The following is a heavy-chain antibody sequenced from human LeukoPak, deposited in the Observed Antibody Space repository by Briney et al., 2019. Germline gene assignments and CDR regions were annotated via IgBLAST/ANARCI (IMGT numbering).Heavy chain of an antibody. J-gene: IGHJ4*02. CDR2: ISGSGGST. V-gene: IGHV3-23*01. D-gene: IGHD2-15*01. CDR3: AKAQGVYSSGGSCYVDY. Sequence: XWXRQAXXXXVEGXSAISGSGGSTYYADSVKGRVTISRDNSKNKVDLQMNSLRAEDTAVYYCAKAQGVYSSGGSCYVDYWGQGTLVTVSS.